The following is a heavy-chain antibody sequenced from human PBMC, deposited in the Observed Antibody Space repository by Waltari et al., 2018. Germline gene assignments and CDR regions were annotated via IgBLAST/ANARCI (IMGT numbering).Heavy chain of an antibody. CDR2: INWDAVSP. CDR1: GLTFDDYA. D-gene: IGHD1-1*01. V-gene: IGHV3-43D*04. Sequence: EVQLVESGGGVVQPGGSLRLSCAASGLTFDDYAMHWVRHAPGKALEWVSLINWDAVSPFYAASVRGRFTISRDNSKNTLYLQMNSLRPEDTAMYYCAKASRRGVALDDYFDYWGQGTLVTVSS. J-gene: IGHJ4*02. CDR3: AKASRRGVALDDYFDY.